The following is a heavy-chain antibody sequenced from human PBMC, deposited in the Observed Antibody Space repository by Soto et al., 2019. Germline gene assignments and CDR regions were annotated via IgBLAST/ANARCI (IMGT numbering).Heavy chain of an antibody. J-gene: IGHJ4*02. CDR3: ATSYGSGYRAFDF. CDR2: FNPILTMS. V-gene: IGHV1-69*02. CDR1: VDTFNFYT. D-gene: IGHD3-10*01. Sequence: QVQLVQSGADVKKPGSSVKVSCKASVDTFNFYTINWVRQAPGLGLEWMGRFNPILTMSNYAQEFEGRVRIPADKSTSTTYMELSRPRAEDTTMYYCATSYGSGYRAFDFWGQGALVTVSS.